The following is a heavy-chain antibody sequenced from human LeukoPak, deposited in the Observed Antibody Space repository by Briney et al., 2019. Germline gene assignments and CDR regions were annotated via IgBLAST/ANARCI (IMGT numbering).Heavy chain of an antibody. J-gene: IGHJ4*02. V-gene: IGHV3-30*02. CDR1: GFTFSSYG. Sequence: GGSLRLSCAASGFTFSSYGMSWVRQAPGKGLEWVAFIRYDGSNKYYADSVKGRFTISRDNSKNTLYLQMNSLRAEDTAVYYCAKDTSRYFDWLPQYYFDYWGQGTLVTVSS. D-gene: IGHD3-9*01. CDR2: IRYDGSNK. CDR3: AKDTSRYFDWLPQYYFDY.